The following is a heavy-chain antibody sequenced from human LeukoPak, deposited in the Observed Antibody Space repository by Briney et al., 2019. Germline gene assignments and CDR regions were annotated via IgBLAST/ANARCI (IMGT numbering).Heavy chain of an antibody. D-gene: IGHD4-17*01. CDR1: GGSITSYY. V-gene: IGHV4-59*01. Sequence: SETLSLTCTVSGGSITSYYWSWIRQSPGKGLEYIGYISYNGSLNCNPSLKSRVTISIDTSKSQISLNLISVTAADTAVYYCARGLHDYGDLPLGYWGQGTLVTVSS. CDR3: ARGLHDYGDLPLGY. J-gene: IGHJ4*02. CDR2: ISYNGSL.